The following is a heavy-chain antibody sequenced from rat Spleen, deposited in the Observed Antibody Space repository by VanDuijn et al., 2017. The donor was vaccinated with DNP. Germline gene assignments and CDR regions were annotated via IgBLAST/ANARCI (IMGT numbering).Heavy chain of an antibody. Sequence: EVQVVESGGGLVQPGRSLKLSCAASGFTFSDYYMAWVRQAPTKGLEWVAYISYDGASTYNGDSVRGRFTISRDNAKSTLYLQMNSLRSEDMATYYCARPARGWFAYWGQGTLVTVSS. CDR2: ISYDGAST. V-gene: IGHV5-22*01. CDR3: ARPARGWFAY. CDR1: GFTFSDYY. J-gene: IGHJ3*01.